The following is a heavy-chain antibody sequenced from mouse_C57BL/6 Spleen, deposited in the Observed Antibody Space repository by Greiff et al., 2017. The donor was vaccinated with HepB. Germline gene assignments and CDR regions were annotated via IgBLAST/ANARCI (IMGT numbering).Heavy chain of an antibody. D-gene: IGHD2-4*01. CDR1: GYTFTSYW. J-gene: IGHJ4*01. CDR2: IYPGSGST. CDR3: AMVSYDYDEEGRNYAIDY. V-gene: IGHV1-55*01. Sequence: QVQLQQPGAELVKPGASVKMSCKASGYTFTSYWITWVKQRPGQGLEWIGDIYPGSGSTNYNEKFKSKATLTVDTASSTAYMQLSSLTSENSAVYYCAMVSYDYDEEGRNYAIDYWGQGTSVTVSS.